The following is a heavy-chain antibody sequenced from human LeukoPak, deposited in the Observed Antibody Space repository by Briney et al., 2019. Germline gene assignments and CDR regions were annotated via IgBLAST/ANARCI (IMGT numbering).Heavy chain of an antibody. CDR1: GFTFSSYG. Sequence: GGSLRLSCAASGFTFSSYGMHWVCQAPGKGLERVAFIRYDGSNKYYADSVKGRFTISRDNSKNTQYLQMNSLRAEDTAVYYCAKDRGDKLIVVVPAADYWGQGTLVTVSS. V-gene: IGHV3-30*02. J-gene: IGHJ4*02. CDR2: IRYDGSNK. CDR3: AKDRGDKLIVVVPAADY. D-gene: IGHD2-2*01.